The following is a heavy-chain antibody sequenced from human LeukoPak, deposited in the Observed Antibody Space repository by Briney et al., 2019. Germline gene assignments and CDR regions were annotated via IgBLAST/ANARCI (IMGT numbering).Heavy chain of an antibody. J-gene: IGHJ5*02. D-gene: IGHD1-1*01. CDR2: ISGSGVNT. V-gene: IGHV3-23*01. CDR1: GFTFSNYG. Sequence: GGSLRLSCAASGFTFSNYGMSWVRQPPGKGLEWVSAISGSGVNTYYADSVKGRFTISRDNSKNTLFLQMNSLRVEDTAVYYCAKDRTVTTGRDWSDPWGQGTLVTVSS. CDR3: AKDRTVTTGRDWSDP.